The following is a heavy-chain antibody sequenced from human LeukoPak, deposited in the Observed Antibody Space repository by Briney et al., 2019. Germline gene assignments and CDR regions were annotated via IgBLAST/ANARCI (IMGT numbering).Heavy chain of an antibody. CDR2: IDGSGGFT. Sequence: PGGSLRLSCAVSGFTFSSDAMTWVRQAPGKGLEWVSNIDGSGGFTYYADSVKGRFTISRDNSKNTLYLQMNSLRAEDTAIYFCAKKPAGFDPWGQGTLVTVSS. J-gene: IGHJ5*02. CDR3: AKKPAGFDP. V-gene: IGHV3-23*01. CDR1: GFTFSSDA. D-gene: IGHD1-14*01.